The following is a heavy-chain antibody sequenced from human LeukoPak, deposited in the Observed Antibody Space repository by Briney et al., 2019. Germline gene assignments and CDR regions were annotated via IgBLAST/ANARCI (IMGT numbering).Heavy chain of an antibody. D-gene: IGHD1-14*01. Sequence: SETLSLTCTVSLDSTTSNFWSWVRQPPGKGLEWIGEIHRSGSPNYNPSLQSRVTISIDRSRNQIVLELSSVTAADTAVYYCAREILGGFNPGAYWGQGILVPVSS. V-gene: IGHV4-4*02. J-gene: IGHJ4*02. CDR1: LDSTTSNF. CDR3: AREILGGFNPGAY. CDR2: IHRSGSP.